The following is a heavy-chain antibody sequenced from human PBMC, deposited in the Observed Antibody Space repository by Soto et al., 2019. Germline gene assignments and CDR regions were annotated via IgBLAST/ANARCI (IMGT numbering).Heavy chain of an antibody. CDR1: GFSLSTSGVG. Sequence: QITLKESGPTLVKPTQTLTLTCTFAGFSLSTSGVGVGWIRQPPGKALEWLALIYWDDDKRYSPSLKSRLTINKDTSKNQVVLTMTNMDPVDTATYYCAHRHGSGCHDYWGQGTLVTVSS. D-gene: IGHD6-19*01. CDR3: AHRHGSGCHDY. V-gene: IGHV2-5*02. CDR2: IYWDDDK. J-gene: IGHJ4*02.